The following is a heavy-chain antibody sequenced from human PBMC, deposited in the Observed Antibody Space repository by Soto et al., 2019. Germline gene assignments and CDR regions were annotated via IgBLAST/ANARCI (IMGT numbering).Heavy chain of an antibody. V-gene: IGHV3-23*01. D-gene: IGHD2-21*01. CDR3: AKSLMNAKEV. CDR2: ITASGGNT. CDR1: GFNFRCYG. Sequence: GGYLRLTCTASGFNFRCYGVSWIRQAPGKGLQWVSGITASGGNTYYTDSVKGRFTISRDNTKNTLYLEMRGLRAEDTAVFHSAKSLMNAKEVWGQATTVTV. J-gene: IGHJ6*02.